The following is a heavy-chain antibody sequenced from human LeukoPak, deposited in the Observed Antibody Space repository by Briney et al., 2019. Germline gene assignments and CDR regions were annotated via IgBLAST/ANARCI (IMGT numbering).Heavy chain of an antibody. V-gene: IGHV1-18*01. CDR2: ISAYNGNT. Sequence: ASVKVSCKASGYTFTSDGISWVRQAPGQGLEWMGWISAYNGNTNYAQKLQGRVTMTTDTSTSTAYMEPRSLRSDDTAVYYCARDPTMVRGVIIYSWFDPWGQGTLVTVSS. J-gene: IGHJ5*02. D-gene: IGHD3-10*01. CDR1: GYTFTSDG. CDR3: ARDPTMVRGVIIYSWFDP.